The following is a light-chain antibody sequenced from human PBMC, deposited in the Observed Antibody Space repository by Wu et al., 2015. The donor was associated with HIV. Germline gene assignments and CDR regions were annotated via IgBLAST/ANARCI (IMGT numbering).Light chain of an antibody. Sequence: EIVLTQSPATLSLSPGERATLSCRASQSVSTYLGWYQQKRGQAPRLLIYEASNRATGIPARFSGSGSGTDFTLTISSLEPEDFAVYYCQQRSNWPLTFGGGTKVEIK. CDR3: QQRSNWPLT. CDR2: EAS. J-gene: IGKJ4*01. CDR1: QSVSTY. V-gene: IGKV3-11*01.